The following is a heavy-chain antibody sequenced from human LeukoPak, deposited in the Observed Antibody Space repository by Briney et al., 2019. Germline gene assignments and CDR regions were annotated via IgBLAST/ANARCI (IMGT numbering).Heavy chain of an antibody. J-gene: IGHJ5*02. CDR2: INTNTGNP. D-gene: IGHD2-15*01. Sequence: ASVKVSCKASVYTFTSYAMNWVRQAPGQGPEWMGWINTNTGNPTYAQGFTGRFVFSLDTSVSTPYLQFSSLKAVATAVYYCARHDYCRGGSCYSGVGSAFSWFDPWGQGTLVTVSS. CDR3: ARHDYCRGGSCYSGVGSAFSWFDP. CDR1: VYTFTSYA. V-gene: IGHV7-4-1*02.